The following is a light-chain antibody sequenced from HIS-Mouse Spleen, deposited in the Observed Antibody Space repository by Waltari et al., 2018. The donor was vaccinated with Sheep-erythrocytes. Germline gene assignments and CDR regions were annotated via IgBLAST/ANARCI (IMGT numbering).Light chain of an antibody. CDR3: CSYAGSSTPWV. V-gene: IGLV2-23*01. CDR1: SSYVGSSNL. CDR2: EGS. Sequence: QSALTQPASVSGSPGQSIPISCTGTSSYVGSSNLVSWSQQHPGKAPKLMIYEGSKRPSGVSNRFSGSKSGNTASLTISGLQAEDEADYYCCSYAGSSTPWVFGGGTKLTVL. J-gene: IGLJ3*02.